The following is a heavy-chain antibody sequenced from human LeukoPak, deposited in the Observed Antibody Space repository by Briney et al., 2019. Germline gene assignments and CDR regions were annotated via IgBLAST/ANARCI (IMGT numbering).Heavy chain of an antibody. V-gene: IGHV3-23*01. J-gene: IGHJ4*02. CDR1: GFTFSTFA. CDR2: IFPSGGEI. D-gene: IGHD2-8*02. Sequence: GGSLRLSCAASGFTFSTFAMIWVRQSPGKGLEWVSSIFPSGGEIHYADSVRGGFTISRDNSKSTLSLQMNSLRVEDTAIYYCASYRQVLLPFESWGQGTLVTVSS. CDR3: ASYRQVLLPFES.